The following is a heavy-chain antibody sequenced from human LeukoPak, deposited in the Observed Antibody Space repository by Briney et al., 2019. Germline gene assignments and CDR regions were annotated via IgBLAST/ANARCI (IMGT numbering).Heavy chain of an antibody. CDR3: ARPYDILTGYFD. Sequence: SETLSLTCTVSGGSISSSSYYWGWIRQPPGKGLEWIGSIYYSGSTYYNPSLKSRVTISVDTSKNRFSLKLSSVTAADTAVYYCARPYDILTGYFDWGQGTLVTVSS. V-gene: IGHV4-39*01. J-gene: IGHJ4*02. CDR1: GGSISSSSYY. D-gene: IGHD3-9*01. CDR2: IYYSGST.